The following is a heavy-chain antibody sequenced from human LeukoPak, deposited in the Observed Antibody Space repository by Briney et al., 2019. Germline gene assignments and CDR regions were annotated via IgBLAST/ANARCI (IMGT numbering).Heavy chain of an antibody. Sequence: PGGSLTLSCAASGFTFGSYTMNWVRQARGKGLEWVSYISSSSGTIYYADSVKGRFTISRDNAKNSLFLQMDSLRAEDTAVYYCAREEYQLLWGYYYYYMDVWGKGTTVTVSS. D-gene: IGHD2-2*01. CDR3: AREEYQLLWGYYYYYMDV. V-gene: IGHV3-48*01. J-gene: IGHJ6*03. CDR1: GFTFGSYT. CDR2: ISSSSGTI.